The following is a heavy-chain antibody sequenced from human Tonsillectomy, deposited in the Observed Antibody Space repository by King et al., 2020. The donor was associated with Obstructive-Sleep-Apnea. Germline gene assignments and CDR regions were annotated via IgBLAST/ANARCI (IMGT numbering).Heavy chain of an antibody. V-gene: IGHV3-64D*09. CDR2: ISSKGDAT. CDR3: VRNLGGWTDY. Sequence: VQLVESGGGLVQPGGSLRLSCSASTLTFSNFAMHWVRQAPGKGLESVSYISSKGDATYYGDSVKGRFVISRDNSKNTLFLQMTSLRPEDTAVYYCVRNLGGWTDYGGQGTLVTVSS. CDR1: TLTFSNFA. D-gene: IGHD3-16*01. J-gene: IGHJ4*02.